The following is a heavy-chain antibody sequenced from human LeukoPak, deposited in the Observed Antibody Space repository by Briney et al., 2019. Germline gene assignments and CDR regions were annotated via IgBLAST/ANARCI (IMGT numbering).Heavy chain of an antibody. CDR1: GFTFSNYA. V-gene: IGHV3-23*01. CDR2: ITGGGSSI. Sequence: GGSLRLSCAASGFTFSNYAMSWVRQAPGKGLEWVSAITGGGSSIYYADSMKSRFTISRDNSKNTLYLQINSLRAEDTAVYYCAKWGDYDVLTGYYVSDYWGQGTLVTVSS. D-gene: IGHD3-9*01. CDR3: AKWGDYDVLTGYYVSDY. J-gene: IGHJ4*02.